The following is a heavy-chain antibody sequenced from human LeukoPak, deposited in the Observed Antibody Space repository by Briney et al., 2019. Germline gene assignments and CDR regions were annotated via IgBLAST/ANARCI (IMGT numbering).Heavy chain of an antibody. CDR3: ARDPAGAFFDY. J-gene: IGHJ4*02. CDR1: GFTFSSYW. Sequence: GGSLRLSCAASGFTFSSYWMSWVRQAPGKGLEWVANIKQDGSEKYYVDSVKGRFTISRDNAKNSLYLQMNSLRAEDTAVYFCARDPAGAFFDYWGQGTLVSGSS. CDR2: IKQDGSEK. V-gene: IGHV3-7*03.